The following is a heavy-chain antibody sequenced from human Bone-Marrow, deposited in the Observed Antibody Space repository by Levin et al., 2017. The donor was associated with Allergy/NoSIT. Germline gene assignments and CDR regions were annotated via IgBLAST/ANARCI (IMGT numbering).Heavy chain of an antibody. Sequence: ASVKVSCKASGYTFTGYDINWVRQATGQGLEWMGWMNPNSGNTGYAQKFQGRVTMTRNTSISTAYMELSSLRSEDTAVYYCARGSGVAAAGTGLPNWYFDLWGRGTLVTVSS. CDR3: ARGSGVAAAGTGLPNWYFDL. J-gene: IGHJ2*01. CDR1: GYTFTGYD. CDR2: MNPNSGNT. D-gene: IGHD6-13*01. V-gene: IGHV1-8*01.